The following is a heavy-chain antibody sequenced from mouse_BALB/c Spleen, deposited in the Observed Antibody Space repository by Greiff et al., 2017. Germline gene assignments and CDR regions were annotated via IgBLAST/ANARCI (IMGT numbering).Heavy chain of an antibody. CDR2: INSDGGST. V-gene: IGHV5-2*01. CDR3: ARRDYRYAWFAY. D-gene: IGHD2-14*01. Sequence: EVKLMESGGGLVQPGESLKLSCESNEYEFPSHDMSWVRKTPEKRLELVAAINSDGGSTYYPDTMERRFIISRDNTKKTLYLQMSSLRSEDTALYYGARRDYRYAWFAYWGQGTLVTVSA. CDR1: EYEFPSHD. J-gene: IGHJ3*01.